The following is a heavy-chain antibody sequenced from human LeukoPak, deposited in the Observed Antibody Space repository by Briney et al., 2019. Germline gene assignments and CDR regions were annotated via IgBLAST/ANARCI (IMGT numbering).Heavy chain of an antibody. CDR2: ITSSGDDI. V-gene: IGHV3-11*01. CDR1: GFTFSDYY. D-gene: IGHD5-12*01. J-gene: IGHJ4*02. Sequence: GGPLRLSCAASGFTFSDYYMSWIRQAPGKGLEWVAYITSSGDDIYYAESVKGRFTISRDNAKNALFLRMSSLRVEDTATYYCASDIVATSGDFWGQGTLVSVSS. CDR3: ASDIVATSGDF.